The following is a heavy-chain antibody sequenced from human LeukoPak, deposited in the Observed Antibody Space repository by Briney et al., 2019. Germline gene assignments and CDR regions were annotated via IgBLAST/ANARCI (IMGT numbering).Heavy chain of an antibody. Sequence: SETLSLTCAVYGGSFSGYYWSWIRQPPGKGLEWIGEINHSGSTNYNPSLKSRVTISVDTSKNQFSLKLSSVTAADTAVYYCARQKAAGIDAFDIWGQGTMVTVSS. CDR3: ARQKAAGIDAFDI. J-gene: IGHJ3*02. CDR1: GGSFSGYY. CDR2: INHSGST. V-gene: IGHV4-34*01. D-gene: IGHD6-13*01.